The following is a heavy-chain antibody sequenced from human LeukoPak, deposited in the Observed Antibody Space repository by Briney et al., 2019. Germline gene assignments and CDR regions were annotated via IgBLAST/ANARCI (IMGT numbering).Heavy chain of an antibody. CDR3: TRDTGTTGEVKFDP. V-gene: IGHV4-4*07. Sequence: PSETLSLTCTVSGNSFGDYYWSWIRQPAGKGLEWIGRIYTSGSTTYNPSLKSRVTMSVDTSKSQFSLNLVSVTAADTAVYYCTRDTGTTGEVKFDPWGQGTLVTVSP. J-gene: IGHJ5*02. CDR1: GNSFGDYY. CDR2: IYTSGST. D-gene: IGHD4-17*01.